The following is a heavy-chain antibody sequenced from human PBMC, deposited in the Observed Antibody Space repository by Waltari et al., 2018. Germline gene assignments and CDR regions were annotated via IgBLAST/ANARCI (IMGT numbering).Heavy chain of an antibody. D-gene: IGHD3-3*01. J-gene: IGHJ4*02. CDR1: GFSFSTSF. CDR3: AQYNHGSYEPPLRH. V-gene: IGHV3-23*04. CDR2: ISPVYTT. Sequence: EVQLVESGGYLVQPGGSLRLSCAASGFSFSTSFLGWVRQPPGKGLEWVSSISPVYTTFYAQSVRGRFIISRDASRTTVYLQMNSLSAEDTAVYYCAQYNHGSYEPPLRHWGQGTLVTVSS.